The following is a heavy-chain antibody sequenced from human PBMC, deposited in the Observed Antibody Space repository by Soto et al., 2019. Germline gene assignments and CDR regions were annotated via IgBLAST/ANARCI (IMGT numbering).Heavy chain of an antibody. CDR1: GFTFSNYA. V-gene: IGHV3-23*01. CDR2: ISGSGGSA. D-gene: IGHD2-2*01. J-gene: IGHJ5*02. Sequence: GGSLRLSCAASGFTFSNYAMTWVRQGPGKGLEWVSAISGSGGSAYYADSVKGRFAISRDNSKNTLYLQMNSLRADDSGVYYCAKDPYSGVLVPVAIGFDPWGPGTLVTVSS. CDR3: AKDPYSGVLVPVAIGFDP.